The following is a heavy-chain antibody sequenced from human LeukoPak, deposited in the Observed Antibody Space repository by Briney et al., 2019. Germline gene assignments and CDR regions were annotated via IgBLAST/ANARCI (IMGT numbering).Heavy chain of an antibody. J-gene: IGHJ6*02. CDR2: MFHSGTT. D-gene: IGHD6-19*01. V-gene: IGHV4-4*02. Sequence: PSEILSLTCAVSSGSISSSYWWIWVRQPPGKGLEWIAEMFHSGTTNYNPSLKSRVTTSVDKSKNQVSLKLSSVTAADTAVYYCARAPYSNGFYYYPMDVWGQGTTVTVSS. CDR1: SGSISSSYW. CDR3: ARAPYSNGFYYYPMDV.